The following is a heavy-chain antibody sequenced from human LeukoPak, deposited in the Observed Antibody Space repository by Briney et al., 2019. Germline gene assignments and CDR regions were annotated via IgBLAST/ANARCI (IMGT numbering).Heavy chain of an antibody. D-gene: IGHD3-22*01. CDR2: ISVSGGSE. V-gene: IGHV3-23*01. J-gene: IGHJ4*02. CDR1: RLTFKSNP. CDR3: ASHAQDYDSSGYFDS. Sequence: GGSLRLSCVVSRLTFKSNPMFWLRQAPGKGLEGVADISVSGGSEYYADSVKGRFSVSRDNSKHTVYLQMNSVRAEDTAVYFCASHAQDYDSSGYFDSWGQGALVTVSS.